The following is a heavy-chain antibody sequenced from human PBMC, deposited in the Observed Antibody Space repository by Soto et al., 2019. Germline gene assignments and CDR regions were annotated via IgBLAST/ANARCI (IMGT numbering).Heavy chain of an antibody. J-gene: IGHJ4*02. CDR2: IKSKTHGGTT. Sequence: EVQLVESGGGLVKPGGSLRRSCAASGFTFSNTCMTWVRHAPGKGLEWVGRIKSKTHGGTTDYAATVKGRFTISRDDSEKPMYLPMNSLRTEDTAVYYCTTTAGISMIVVEGSIDFWGQGTLVTVFS. V-gene: IGHV3-15*01. D-gene: IGHD3-22*01. CDR3: TTTAGISMIVVEGSIDF. CDR1: GFTFSNTC.